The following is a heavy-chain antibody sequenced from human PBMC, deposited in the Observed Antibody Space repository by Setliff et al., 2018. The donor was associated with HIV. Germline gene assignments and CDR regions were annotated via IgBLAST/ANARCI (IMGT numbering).Heavy chain of an antibody. V-gene: IGHV1-69*13. J-gene: IGHJ3*02. CDR2: IISIFDKA. D-gene: IGHD5-18*01. CDR3: ARGGVRGYSYGEAFDI. Sequence: ASVKVSCKSSGGSFNTYAINWVRQAPGQGLEWMGGIISIFDKANYAQKFHGRLTITADDSTRTVYMELNSLGFGDTAVYYCARGGVRGYSYGEAFDIWGQGTLVTVSS. CDR1: GGSFNTYA.